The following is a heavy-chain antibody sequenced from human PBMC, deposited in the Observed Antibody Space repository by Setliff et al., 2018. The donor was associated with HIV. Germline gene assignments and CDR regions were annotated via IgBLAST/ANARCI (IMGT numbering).Heavy chain of an antibody. CDR3: ARAVAGHTGYHSYYYNYMDV. D-gene: IGHD5-12*01. CDR2: VYDSGNT. CDR1: GASISGHY. Sequence: SETLSLTCTVSGASISGHYWSWIWQPPGKTLEWIGYVYDSGNTYNPSLESRVTISMDTSKNQFSLKVTSVTAADTALYYCARAVAGHTGYHSYYYNYMDVWGKGTTVTVS. J-gene: IGHJ6*03. V-gene: IGHV4-59*11.